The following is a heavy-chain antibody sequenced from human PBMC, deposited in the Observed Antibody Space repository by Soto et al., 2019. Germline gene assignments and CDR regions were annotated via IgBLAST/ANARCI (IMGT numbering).Heavy chain of an antibody. Sequence: PVGSLRLSCAASGFTFSSYEMNWVRQAPGKGLEWVSYISSSGSTIYYADSVKGRFTISRDNAKNSLYLQMNSLRAEDTAVYYCARDAPRDCTNGVCYQDYYYGMDVWGQGTTVTVSS. CDR1: GFTFSSYE. J-gene: IGHJ6*02. D-gene: IGHD2-8*01. CDR3: ARDAPRDCTNGVCYQDYYYGMDV. V-gene: IGHV3-48*03. CDR2: ISSSGSTI.